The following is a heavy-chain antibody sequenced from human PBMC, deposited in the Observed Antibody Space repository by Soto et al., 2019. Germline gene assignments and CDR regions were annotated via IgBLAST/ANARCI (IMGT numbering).Heavy chain of an antibody. Sequence: EVQLVESGGGVLRPGGSLRLSCAASGFTFDDYGMSWARQAPGKGLEWGSGVNWNGGSTGYADSVKGRLTISRDNAKNSLYLQMNRLRAEDTAFYYCVRGASLNFDYWGQGTLVTVSS. V-gene: IGHV3-20*04. J-gene: IGHJ4*02. CDR2: VNWNGGST. CDR3: VRGASLNFDY. CDR1: GFTFDDYG. D-gene: IGHD1-26*01.